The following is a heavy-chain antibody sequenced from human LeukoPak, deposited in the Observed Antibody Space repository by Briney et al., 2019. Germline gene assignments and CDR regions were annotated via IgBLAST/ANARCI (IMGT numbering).Heavy chain of an antibody. CDR1: GFTFRSYA. CDR3: AKGNTVTTRDWFDY. J-gene: IGHJ4*02. D-gene: IGHD4-11*01. V-gene: IGHV3-23*01. CDR2: ISGSGGST. Sequence: GGSLRLSCAAAGFTFRSYAMSWVRQARGKGLEWVSAISGSGGSTYYADSVKGRFTISRDNSKNTLYLQMNSLRAEDTAVYYCAKGNTVTTRDWFDYWGQGTLVTVSS.